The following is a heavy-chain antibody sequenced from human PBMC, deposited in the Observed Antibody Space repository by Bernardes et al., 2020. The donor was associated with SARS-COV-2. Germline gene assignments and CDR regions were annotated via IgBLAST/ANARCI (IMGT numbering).Heavy chain of an antibody. V-gene: IGHV3-33*01. CDR3: ATEDGEWLES. CDR1: GFTFRDYT. J-gene: IGHJ5*01. D-gene: IGHD4-17*01. CDR2: IWHDGSRE. Sequence: GGSLTLFCAASGFTFRDYTMHWVRQAPGKGLEWVAVIWHDGSREYYVDSVKGRFAIPRDNSNNTLYLQMNNLRVEDTALYRCATEDGEWLESWGQGTLVTVSS.